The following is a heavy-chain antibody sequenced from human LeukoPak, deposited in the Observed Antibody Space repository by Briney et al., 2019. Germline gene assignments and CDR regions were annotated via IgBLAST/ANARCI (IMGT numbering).Heavy chain of an antibody. CDR3: ARGPQWLVQNQPGADY. Sequence: VASVKVSCKTSGYSFTGYYINWVRQAPGQGPEWMGRIDPTSGGTDYAQKFHGRLTMTRDTSIVTAYMELTRLRSDDTAFYYCARGPQWLVQNQPGADYWGQGTLVTVSS. CDR1: GYSFTGYY. J-gene: IGHJ4*02. D-gene: IGHD6-19*01. V-gene: IGHV1-2*06. CDR2: IDPTSGGT.